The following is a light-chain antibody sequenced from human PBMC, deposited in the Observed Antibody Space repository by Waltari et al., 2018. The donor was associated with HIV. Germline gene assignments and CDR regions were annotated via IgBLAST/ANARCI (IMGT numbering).Light chain of an antibody. CDR2: DVS. Sequence: QSALTQPPSASGSPGQSVTISCTGTSSDAGGYTYVSWYQHHPGRAPKPMIFDVSKRPSGVPDRFSGSKSGNTASLTISALQPEDEADYYCKSYMGSLRWVFGGGTKLTVL. V-gene: IGLV2-8*01. CDR1: SSDAGGYTY. CDR3: KSYMGSLRWV. J-gene: IGLJ3*02.